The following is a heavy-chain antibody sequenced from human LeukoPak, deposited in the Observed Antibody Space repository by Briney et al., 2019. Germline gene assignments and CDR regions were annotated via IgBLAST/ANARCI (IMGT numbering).Heavy chain of an antibody. V-gene: IGHV3-74*01. D-gene: IGHD5-18*01. CDR2: IKSDGSGT. CDR3: AGDAGYSYAT. J-gene: IGHJ4*02. CDR1: GSTFRSTW. Sequence: PGGSLRLSCAASGSTFRSTWMHWVRQAPGKGLVWVSHIKSDGSGTSYADSVKGRFTISRDNAKNTVYLQMNSLRVEDTAVYYCAGDAGYSYATWGQGTLVTVSS.